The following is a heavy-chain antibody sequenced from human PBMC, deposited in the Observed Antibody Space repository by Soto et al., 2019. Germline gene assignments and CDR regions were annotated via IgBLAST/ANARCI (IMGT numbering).Heavy chain of an antibody. J-gene: IGHJ4*02. CDR3: ARSLTVFGVVARFDK. D-gene: IGHD3-3*01. CDR1: RFTVSDYA. CDR2: ISYDGTNK. Sequence: QVQLVESGGGVVQPGRSLRLSCAASRFTVSDYAMQWVRQAPGKGLEWVAAISYDGTNKYYADSVQGRFTISRDNSKKTLYLQMNSLRAGDTAVYYFARSLTVFGVVARFDKWGQGTPVTVSS. V-gene: IGHV3-30*04.